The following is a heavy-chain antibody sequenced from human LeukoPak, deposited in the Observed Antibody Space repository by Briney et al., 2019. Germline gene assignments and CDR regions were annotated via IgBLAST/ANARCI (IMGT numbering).Heavy chain of an antibody. CDR1: GYTFTSYG. CDR3: ARYGSGPTSDDY. D-gene: IGHD1-26*01. Sequence: ASVKVSCKASGYTFTSYGIRWVRQAPGHGLEWMGWISAYNGNTNYAQKLQGRVTMTTDTFTSTAYMELRSLRSDDTAIYYCARYGSGPTSDDYWGQGTLVTVSS. J-gene: IGHJ4*02. V-gene: IGHV1-18*01. CDR2: ISAYNGNT.